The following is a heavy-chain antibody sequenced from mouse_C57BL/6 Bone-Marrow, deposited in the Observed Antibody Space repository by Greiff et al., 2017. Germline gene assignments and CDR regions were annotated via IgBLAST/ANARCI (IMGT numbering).Heavy chain of an antibody. V-gene: IGHV1-54*01. CDR2: INPGSGGT. Sequence: QVQLQQSGAELVRPGTSVKVSCKASGYAFTNYLIEWVKQRPGQGLEWIGVINPGSGGTNYNEKFKGKAKLTADKSSSTAYMQLSSLTSEDSAVYYCASQYDYDVRWYFDVWGTGTTVTVSS. D-gene: IGHD2-4*01. J-gene: IGHJ1*03. CDR1: GYAFTNYL. CDR3: ASQYDYDVRWYFDV.